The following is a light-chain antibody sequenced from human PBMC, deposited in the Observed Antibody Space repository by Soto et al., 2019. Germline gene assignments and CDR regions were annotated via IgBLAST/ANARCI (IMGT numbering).Light chain of an antibody. CDR3: HQRKSWPRT. J-gene: IGKJ1*01. Sequence: EIVLTQSPATLSSFPGDRVTLSCRASQAVNTRLAWYQHKPGQAPRLLIYLTSNRAAGIPARFSGSGSETDFTLTIRDVETEDFPVYYCHQRKSWPRTFGQGTKVDIK. V-gene: IGKV3-11*01. CDR1: QAVNTR. CDR2: LTS.